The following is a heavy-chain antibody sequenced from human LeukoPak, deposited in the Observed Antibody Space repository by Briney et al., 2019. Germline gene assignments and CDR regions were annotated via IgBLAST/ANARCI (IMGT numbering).Heavy chain of an antibody. J-gene: IGHJ4*02. CDR2: ITSSGGST. V-gene: IGHV3-23*01. CDR3: AKDHPDCRGTSCLLFDC. CDR1: GFTFSSYA. D-gene: IGHD2-2*01. Sequence: PGGSLRLSCAASGFTFSSYAMSWVRQAPGKGLEWVSTITSSGGSTYYADSATGRFTISRDNSKNTLYLQMNSLRAEDTAVYYCAKDHPDCRGTSCLLFDCWGQGTLVTVSS.